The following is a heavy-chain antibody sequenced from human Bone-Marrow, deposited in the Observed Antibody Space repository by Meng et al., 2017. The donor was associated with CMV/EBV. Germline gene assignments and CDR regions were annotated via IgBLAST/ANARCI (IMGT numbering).Heavy chain of an antibody. CDR2: IYYSGST. CDR3: ASSRWSGYYINYYYGMDV. D-gene: IGHD3-3*01. Sequence: SETLSLTCTVSGGSISSSSYYWGWIRQPPGKGLEWIGSIYYSGSTYYNPSLKSRVTISVDTSKNQFSLKLSSVTAADTAVYYCASSRWSGYYINYYYGMDVWGQGITVTVSS. CDR1: GGSISSSSYY. J-gene: IGHJ6*02. V-gene: IGHV4-39*07.